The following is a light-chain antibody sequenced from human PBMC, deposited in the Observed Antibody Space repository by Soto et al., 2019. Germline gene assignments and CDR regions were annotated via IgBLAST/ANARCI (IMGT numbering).Light chain of an antibody. Sequence: QSALTQPASVSGSPGQSITISCTGTSSDVGSYNLVSWYQHHPGKAPKLMIYEVSNRPSGVSNRFSGSRSGNTASLTISGPQAEDGGDYYCGAYAGSSPFVVFGGGTKLPAL. J-gene: IGLJ2*01. CDR2: EVS. V-gene: IGLV2-23*02. CDR1: SSDVGSYNL. CDR3: GAYAGSSPFVV.